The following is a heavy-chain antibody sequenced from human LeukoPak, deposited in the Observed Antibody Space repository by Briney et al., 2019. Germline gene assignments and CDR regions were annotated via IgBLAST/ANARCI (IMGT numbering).Heavy chain of an antibody. CDR3: ATDPVSS. V-gene: IGHV3-7*01. CDR2: IKQDGSEK. D-gene: IGHD6-13*01. CDR1: GFTFSSYW. Sequence: PGGSLRLSCAASGFTFSSYWMTWVRQAPGKGLEWVANIKQDGSEKYYVDSGKGRFTISRDNAKNSLYLQMNSMRAEDTAMYYCATDPVSSWGQGTLVTVSS. J-gene: IGHJ4*02.